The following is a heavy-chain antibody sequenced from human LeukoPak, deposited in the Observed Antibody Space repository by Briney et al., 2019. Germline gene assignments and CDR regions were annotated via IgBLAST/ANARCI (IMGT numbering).Heavy chain of an antibody. CDR2: INPNSGGT. CDR3: ARDPGYCSGGSCYYFDY. CDR1: GCTFTGYY. D-gene: IGHD2-15*01. J-gene: IGHJ4*02. V-gene: IGHV1-2*02. Sequence: VASVKVSCKASGCTFTGYYMHWVRQAPGQGLEWMGWINPNSGGTNYAQKFQGRVTMTRDTSISTAYMELSRLRSDDTAVYYCARDPGYCSGGSCYYFDYWGQGTLVTVSS.